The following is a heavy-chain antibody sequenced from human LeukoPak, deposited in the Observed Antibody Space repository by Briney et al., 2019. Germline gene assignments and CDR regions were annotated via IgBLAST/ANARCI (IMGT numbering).Heavy chain of an antibody. V-gene: IGHV4-59*08. CDR1: GASISSYY. CDR2: IFYSGST. CDR3: ARHGGAAMVRGVLVDAFDI. Sequence: SETLSLTCTVSGASISSYYWSWIRQPPGKGQGWIGYIFYSGSTNYNPSLKSRVTISVDMSKNQFSLKLRSVTAADTAVYYCARHGGAAMVRGVLVDAFDIWGQGTMVTVSS. D-gene: IGHD3-10*01. J-gene: IGHJ3*02.